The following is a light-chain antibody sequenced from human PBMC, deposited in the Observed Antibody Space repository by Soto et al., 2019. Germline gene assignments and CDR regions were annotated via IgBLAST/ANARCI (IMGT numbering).Light chain of an antibody. CDR1: QSVSSTY. Sequence: EIVLTQSPGTLSLSPGERATLSCRASQSVSSTYIAWYQQNPGQAPRLLIYGASSRATGIPDRFSGSGSGTDFPLTISRLEAEAFAVYFCQQYGRSPPFTFGQGTKVEIK. CDR3: QQYGRSPPFT. J-gene: IGKJ2*01. CDR2: GAS. V-gene: IGKV3-20*01.